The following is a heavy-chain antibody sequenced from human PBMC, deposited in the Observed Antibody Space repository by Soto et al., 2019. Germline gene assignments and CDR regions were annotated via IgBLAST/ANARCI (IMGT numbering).Heavy chain of an antibody. CDR1: GYTFTSYG. CDR3: ARDLGGSYYAPVDY. Sequence: QVQLVQSGAEVKKPGASVKVSCKASGYTFTSYGISWVRQAPGQGLEWMGWISAYNGNTKYAQKLQGRVTMTTDTARSTAYMELRSLRSEDTAVYYCARDLGGSYYAPVDYWGQGTLVTVSS. CDR2: ISAYNGNT. J-gene: IGHJ4*02. V-gene: IGHV1-18*01. D-gene: IGHD1-26*01.